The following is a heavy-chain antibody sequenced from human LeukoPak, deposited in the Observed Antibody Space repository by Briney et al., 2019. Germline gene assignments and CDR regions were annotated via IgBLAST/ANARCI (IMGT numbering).Heavy chain of an antibody. D-gene: IGHD1-26*01. V-gene: IGHV4-4*07. CDR1: GGSISSYY. CDR3: ARDGSPSGSYYDVYYFDY. Sequence: SETLSLTCTVSGGSISSYYWSWIRQPAGKGLEWIGRIYTSGSTNYNPSLKSRVTTSVDTSKNQFSLKLSSVTAADTAVYYCARDGSPSGSYYDVYYFDYWGQGTLVTVSS. J-gene: IGHJ4*02. CDR2: IYTSGST.